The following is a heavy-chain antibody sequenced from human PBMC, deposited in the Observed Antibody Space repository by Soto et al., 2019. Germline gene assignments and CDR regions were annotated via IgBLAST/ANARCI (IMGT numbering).Heavy chain of an antibody. D-gene: IGHD6-13*01. Sequence: GGSLRLSCAASGFTFSSYAMSWVRQAPGKGLEWVSAISGSGGSTYYADSVKGRFTISRDNSKNTLYLQMNSLRAEDTAVYYCAGTSWYTPYYFDYWGQGTLVTVSS. J-gene: IGHJ4*02. CDR3: AGTSWYTPYYFDY. CDR1: GFTFSSYA. CDR2: ISGSGGST. V-gene: IGHV3-23*01.